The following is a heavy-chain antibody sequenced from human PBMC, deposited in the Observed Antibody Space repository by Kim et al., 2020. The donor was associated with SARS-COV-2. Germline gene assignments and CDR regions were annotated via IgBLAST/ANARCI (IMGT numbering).Heavy chain of an antibody. Sequence: SETLSLTCNVSGASMSNYYYWTWIRQPAGKGLEWIGRIYMNGKINYNPSLMSRVVMSLDTSKNHFSLTLNSVTAADTAVYYCAATILQTWVGVTGNYNWFDPWGQGTPVTVSS. V-gene: IGHV4-4*07. CDR1: GASMSNYY. CDR2: IYMNGKI. J-gene: IGHJ5*02. D-gene: IGHD1-26*01. CDR3: AATILQTWVGVTGNYNWFDP.